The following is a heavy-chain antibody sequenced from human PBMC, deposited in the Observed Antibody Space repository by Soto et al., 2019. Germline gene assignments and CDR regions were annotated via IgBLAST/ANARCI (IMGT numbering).Heavy chain of an antibody. J-gene: IGHJ2*01. Sequence: ESVGGLVQPGGSLRLSCAASGFMFNSYAMHWVRQAPGKGLEYVSAISSLGDSTFYANSVKDRFTIPRDNSKNTLYLQMGSLRVEDMAVYYCARRTAGWYFDLWGRGTLVTVSS. D-gene: IGHD2-21*02. CDR1: GFMFNSYA. V-gene: IGHV3-64*01. CDR2: ISSLGDST. CDR3: ARRTAGWYFDL.